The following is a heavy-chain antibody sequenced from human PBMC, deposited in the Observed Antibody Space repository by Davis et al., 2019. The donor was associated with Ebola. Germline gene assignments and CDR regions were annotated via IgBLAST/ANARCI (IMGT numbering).Heavy chain of an antibody. CDR3: AKAKGGSFFDY. CDR2: ISYDGSNK. CDR1: GFAFSRNG. J-gene: IGHJ4*02. Sequence: GESLKISCAASGFAFSRNGMHWVRQAPGKGLEWVAVISYDGSNKYYADSVKGRFTISRDNSKNTLYLQMNSLRAEDTAVYYCAKAKGGSFFDYWGQGTLVTVSS. V-gene: IGHV3-30*18. D-gene: IGHD3-16*01.